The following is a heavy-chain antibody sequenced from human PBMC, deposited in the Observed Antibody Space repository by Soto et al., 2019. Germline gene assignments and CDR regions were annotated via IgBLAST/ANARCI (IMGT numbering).Heavy chain of an antibody. V-gene: IGHV1-2*04. D-gene: IGHD3-10*01. Sequence: ASVKVSCKASGYTFTGYYMHWVRQAPGQGLEWMGWINPNSGGTNYAQKFQGWVTMTRDTSISTAYMELSRLRSDDTAVYYCARDYGSGSYWFDYWGQGTLVTVSS. J-gene: IGHJ4*02. CDR2: INPNSGGT. CDR1: GYTFTGYY. CDR3: ARDYGSGSYWFDY.